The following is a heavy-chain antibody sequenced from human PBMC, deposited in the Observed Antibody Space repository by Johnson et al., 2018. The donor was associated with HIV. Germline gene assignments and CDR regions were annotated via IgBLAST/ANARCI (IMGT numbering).Heavy chain of an antibody. Sequence: VQLMESGGGLVQPGRSLRLSCTASGFPFGDYAMSWFRQAPGKGLEWVSFIRSKAYGGTTEYAASLRCRSTISRDDSKSIAYLQIDSLKADDTAVYYCTGGRDLRAFDIWGQGTMVTVSS. V-gene: IGHV3-49*03. CDR1: GFPFGDYA. D-gene: IGHD2-21*02. CDR3: TGGRDLRAFDI. J-gene: IGHJ3*02. CDR2: IRSKAYGGTT.